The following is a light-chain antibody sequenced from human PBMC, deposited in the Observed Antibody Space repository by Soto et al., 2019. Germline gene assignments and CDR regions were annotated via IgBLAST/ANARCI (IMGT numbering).Light chain of an antibody. V-gene: IGKV1-6*01. CDR2: SAS. CDR1: QGIRNE. CDR3: LQDFTYPRT. Sequence: AIQITPSPSSVSASVGDRVTITCRASQGIRNELGWYQQKPGKAPKLLIYSASSLQSGVPSRFSGSGSGTDFILTISGLQPEDSATYFCLQDFTYPRTFGQGTKVDIK. J-gene: IGKJ1*01.